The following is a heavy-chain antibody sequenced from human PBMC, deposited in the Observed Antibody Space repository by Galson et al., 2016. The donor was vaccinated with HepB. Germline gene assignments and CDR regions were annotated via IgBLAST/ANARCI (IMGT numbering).Heavy chain of an antibody. CDR1: GFPFSSYA. J-gene: IGHJ4*02. Sequence: SLRLSCAASGFPFSSYAMSWARQAPGKGLAWVSTISGAGTASYAYSVKGRFTISRDNSKNTLDLQMDSLRVEDTALYFCFSVPRYYAEYSSGVCDCWGQGTL. D-gene: IGHD2-8*01. CDR3: FSVPRYYAEYSSGVCDC. V-gene: IGHV3-23*01. CDR2: ISGAGTA.